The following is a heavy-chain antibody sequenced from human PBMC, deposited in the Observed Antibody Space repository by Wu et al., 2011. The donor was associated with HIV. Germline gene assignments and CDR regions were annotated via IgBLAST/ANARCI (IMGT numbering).Heavy chain of an antibody. CDR1: GGTFSRYT. Sequence: QVQLVQSGAEVKKPGSSVKVSCKASGGTFSRYTISWVRQAPGQGLEWMGGIIPIFGTASYAQKFQGRVTITPDESTSTAYMELSSLRSEDTAVYYCARGPQPEVWYSGSYYDYWGQGTLVTV. V-gene: IGHV1-69*01. CDR2: IIPIFGTA. D-gene: IGHD1-26*01. J-gene: IGHJ4*02. CDR3: ARGPQPEVWYSGSYYDY.